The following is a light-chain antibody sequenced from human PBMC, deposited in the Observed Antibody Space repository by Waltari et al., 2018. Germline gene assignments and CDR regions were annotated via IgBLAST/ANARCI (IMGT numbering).Light chain of an antibody. Sequence: EIVMTQSPATLSVSPGERATLSCRASQSVSSNLAWYQQKPGQAPRLLIYGASTRATGIPARFSGSGSGTEFTLTIRSMQSEDFAVYYCQQYNNWTPTFGQGTKLEIK. CDR3: QQYNNWTPT. V-gene: IGKV3-15*01. CDR2: GAS. CDR1: QSVSSN. J-gene: IGKJ2*01.